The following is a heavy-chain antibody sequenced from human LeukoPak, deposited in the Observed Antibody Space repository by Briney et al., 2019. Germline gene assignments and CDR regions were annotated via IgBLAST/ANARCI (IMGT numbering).Heavy chain of an antibody. CDR1: GFTFSSYA. V-gene: IGHV3-30*04. J-gene: IGHJ5*02. CDR2: ISYDGSNK. Sequence: GGSLRLSCAASGFTFSSYAMHWVRQAPGKGLEWVAVISYDGSNKYYADSVKGRFTISRDNSKNTLYLQMNSLRAEDTAVYYCARATPVRSDPWGQGTLVTVSS. CDR3: ARATPVRSDP.